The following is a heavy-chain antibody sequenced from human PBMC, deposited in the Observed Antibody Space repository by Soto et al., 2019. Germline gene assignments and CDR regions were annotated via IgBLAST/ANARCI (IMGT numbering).Heavy chain of an antibody. Sequence: QVQLQESRPGLVKPSQTLSLTCTVSGGSISSAAYYWSWIRQHPGKGLEWLGHISHSGSTYYNPSSNRRVIIVVDTSKNQCALSLTSVTAAGTAVYYCAGEYTYGSNFFECSGQGARVTVSS. D-gene: IGHD2-2*02. J-gene: IGHJ4*02. V-gene: IGHV4-31*03. CDR2: ISHSGST. CDR3: AGEYTYGSNFFEC. CDR1: GGSISSAAYY.